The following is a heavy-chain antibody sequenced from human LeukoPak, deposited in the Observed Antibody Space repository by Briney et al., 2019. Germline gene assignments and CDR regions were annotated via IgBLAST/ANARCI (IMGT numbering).Heavy chain of an antibody. CDR3: ARWVEPYYFDY. Sequence: SETLSLTCTVSGGSISSYYWSWIRQPPGKGLEWIGYIYYSGSTNYNPSLKSRVTISVDTSKNQFSLKLSSVTAADTAVYYCARWVEPYYFDYWGQGTLVTVSS. D-gene: IGHD1-26*01. CDR1: GGSISSYY. CDR2: IYYSGST. V-gene: IGHV4-59*01. J-gene: IGHJ4*02.